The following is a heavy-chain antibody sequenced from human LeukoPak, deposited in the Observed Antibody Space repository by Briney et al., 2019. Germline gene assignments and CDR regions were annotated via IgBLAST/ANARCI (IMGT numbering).Heavy chain of an antibody. CDR1: GYTLTELS. CDR3: ATCSSRRYYDEVWGSDRLDY. D-gene: IGHD3-16*02. J-gene: IGHJ4*02. Sequence: ASVKVSCKVSGYTLTELSMHWVRQAPGKGREWMGGFDPEDGETIYAQKFQGRVTMTEDTSTDTAYMELSSLRSEDTAVYYCATCSSRRYYDEVWGSDRLDYWGQGTLVTVSS. V-gene: IGHV1-24*01. CDR2: FDPEDGET.